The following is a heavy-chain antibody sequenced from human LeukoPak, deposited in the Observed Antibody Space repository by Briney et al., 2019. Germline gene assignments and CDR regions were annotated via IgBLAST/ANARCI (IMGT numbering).Heavy chain of an antibody. V-gene: IGHV3-30*18. D-gene: IGHD7-27*01. CDR1: GFTFSTYG. CDR2: ASYDGSNK. CDR3: AKDWGNWGYGYYFDH. J-gene: IGHJ4*02. Sequence: GGSLRLSCAASGFTFSTYGMHWVRQAPGKGLEWVAVASYDGSNKYYADSVRGRFTISRDNPKNTLYLQMNSLRAEDTAVYYCAKDWGNWGYGYYFDHWGQGTLVTVSS.